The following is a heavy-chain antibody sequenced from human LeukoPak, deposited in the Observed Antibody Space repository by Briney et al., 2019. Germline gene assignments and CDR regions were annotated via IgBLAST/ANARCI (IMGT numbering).Heavy chain of an antibody. CDR3: ARDKWEPRYAFDI. J-gene: IGHJ3*02. V-gene: IGHV3-20*04. CDR1: GFTFDDYA. D-gene: IGHD1-26*01. CDR2: INWSGGST. Sequence: GGSLRLSCAASGFTFDDYAMTWVRQAPGKGLQWVSGINWSGGSTGYADSVKGRFTISRDNAKNSLYLQMNSLRAEDTALYYCARDKWEPRYAFDIWGQGTMVTVSS.